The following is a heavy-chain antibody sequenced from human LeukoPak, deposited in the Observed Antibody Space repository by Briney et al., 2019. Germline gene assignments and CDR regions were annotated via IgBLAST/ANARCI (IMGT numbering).Heavy chain of an antibody. Sequence: GASVKVSCKASGGTFSSYAISWVRQAPGQGLEWMRGIIPIFGTANYAQKLRGSVTITADTSTSTAYMELSRLRSEGTAVYYCARLGPVGVALTARPKLPGYYYYMDGWGKGSTVTVSS. D-gene: IGHD2-21*02. V-gene: IGHV1-69*06. CDR3: ARLGPVGVALTARPKLPGYYYYMDG. CDR1: GGTFSSYA. CDR2: IIPIFGTA. J-gene: IGHJ6*03.